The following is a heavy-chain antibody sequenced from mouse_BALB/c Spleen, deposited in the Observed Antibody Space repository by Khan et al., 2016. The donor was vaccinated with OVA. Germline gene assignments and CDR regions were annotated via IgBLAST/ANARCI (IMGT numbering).Heavy chain of an antibody. CDR2: IDPFNTGT. CDR1: GYSFTTYY. CDR3: ARGTFDY. D-gene: IGHD2-14*01. V-gene: IGHV1S135*01. J-gene: IGHJ3*01. Sequence: VQLKQSGPELMKPGASVNISCKASGYSFTTYYIHWVKQSRGKSLEWIGYIDPFNTGTDYNQKFKGQATLTVDKSSNTAYMHLTSLTSDDAAVYYCARGTFDYWGQGTLVTVSA.